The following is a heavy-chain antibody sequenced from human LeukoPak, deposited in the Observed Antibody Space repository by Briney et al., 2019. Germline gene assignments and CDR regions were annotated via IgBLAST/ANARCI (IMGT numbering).Heavy chain of an antibody. CDR2: IGTAGDT. CDR1: GFTFSSYD. V-gene: IGHV3-13*01. CDR3: ARGKDYDFWSGYNENYGMDV. J-gene: IGHJ6*02. D-gene: IGHD3-3*01. Sequence: GGSLRLSCAASGFTFSSYDMHWVRQATGKGLEWVSAIGTAGDTYYPGSVKGRFTISRENAKNSLYLQMNSLRAGDTAVYYCARGKDYDFWSGYNENYGMDVWGQGTTVTVSS.